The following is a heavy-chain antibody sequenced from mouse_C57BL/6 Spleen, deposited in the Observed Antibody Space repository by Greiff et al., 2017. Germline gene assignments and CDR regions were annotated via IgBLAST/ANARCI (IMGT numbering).Heavy chain of an antibody. V-gene: IGHV1-53*01. CDR1: GYTFTSYW. D-gene: IGHD2-4*01. Sequence: VQLQQPGPELVKPGASVKLSCKASGYTFTSYWMNWVKQRPGQGLEWIGNINPSNGGTNYNEKFKSKATLTVDKSSSTAYMQLSSLTSEDSAVYYCAVYYDYEGYAMDYWGQGTSVTVSS. CDR2: INPSNGGT. J-gene: IGHJ4*01. CDR3: AVYYDYEGYAMDY.